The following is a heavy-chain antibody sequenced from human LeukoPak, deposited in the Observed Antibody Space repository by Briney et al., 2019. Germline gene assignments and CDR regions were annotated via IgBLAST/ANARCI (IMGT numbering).Heavy chain of an antibody. Sequence: SETLSLTCIVSGGSISGYYWSWIRQPPGKGLEWIGYIEYSGRTEYKPSLQSRLTISVDTSKNQFSLKVNSVTAADTAVYYRARGVYGGYFDQWGQGALVTVSS. CDR3: ARGVYGGYFDQ. CDR2: IEYSGRT. J-gene: IGHJ4*02. D-gene: IGHD4/OR15-4a*01. V-gene: IGHV4-59*01. CDR1: GGSISGYY.